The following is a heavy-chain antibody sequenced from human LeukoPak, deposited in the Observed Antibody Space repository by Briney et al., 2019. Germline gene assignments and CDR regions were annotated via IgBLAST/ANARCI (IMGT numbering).Heavy chain of an antibody. CDR1: GYTFTTYD. J-gene: IGHJ4*02. CDR2: MNPNSGYT. Sequence: GASVKVSCKASGYTFTTYDINWVRQATGQGLEWMGWMNPNSGYTGFAQKFQGRVTITRDTSISTAYMELSSLRSEDTAVYYCARVAGSIDYWGQGTLVTVSS. CDR3: ARVAGSIDY. D-gene: IGHD6-19*01. V-gene: IGHV1-8*03.